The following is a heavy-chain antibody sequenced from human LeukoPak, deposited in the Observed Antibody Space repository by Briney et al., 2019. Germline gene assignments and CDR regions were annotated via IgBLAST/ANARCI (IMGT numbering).Heavy chain of an antibody. V-gene: IGHV3-53*01. J-gene: IGHJ4*02. D-gene: IGHD6-19*01. CDR1: GFTVSSNY. CDR2: MYSGGNT. Sequence: PGGSLRLSCAASGFTVSSNYMSWVRQAPGKGLEWVSVMYSGGNTYYADSVKGRFTISRDNSKNTLYLQMNSLRAEDTAVYYCTRIAVADPNDYWGQGTLVTVSS. CDR3: TRIAVADPNDY.